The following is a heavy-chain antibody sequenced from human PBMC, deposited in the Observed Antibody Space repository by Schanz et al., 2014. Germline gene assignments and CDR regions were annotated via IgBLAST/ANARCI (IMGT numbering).Heavy chain of an antibody. V-gene: IGHV3-21*02. CDR2: INSRNEV. CDR3: SRGIVGGLDC. D-gene: IGHD3-16*01. Sequence: VQLEESGGGVVQPGGSLRLSCVASGFSFSGFAVHWVRQAPGKGLEWVSVINSRNEVFSIDSVRGRFTIFRDNPKKSAYLQMNSLRADDTAVYYCSRGIVGGLDCWGQGTLVTVSS. J-gene: IGHJ4*02. CDR1: GFSFSGFA.